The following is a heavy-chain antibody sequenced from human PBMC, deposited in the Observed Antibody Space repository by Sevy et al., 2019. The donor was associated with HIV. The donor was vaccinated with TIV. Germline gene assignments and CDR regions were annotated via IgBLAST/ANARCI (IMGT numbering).Heavy chain of an antibody. CDR3: FVRIRDSSEIDY. Sequence: GGSLRLSCAASGFTFSNYYMNWVRQGPGKGLVWVARFNGDGSDINYADSVRGRFTISRDNTKNTLYLQMSILRGEDTAVYYCFVRIRDSSEIDYWGQGTLVTVSS. CDR2: FNGDGSDI. J-gene: IGHJ4*02. V-gene: IGHV3-74*01. D-gene: IGHD6-6*01. CDR1: GFTFSNYY.